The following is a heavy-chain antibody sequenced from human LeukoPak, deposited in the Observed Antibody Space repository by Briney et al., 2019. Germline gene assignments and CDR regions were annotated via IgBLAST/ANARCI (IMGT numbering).Heavy chain of an antibody. D-gene: IGHD3-3*01. CDR1: GGSISSYY. CDR3: ARLNGFDFWSGYLPYRYGMDV. CDR2: IDYGGST. J-gene: IGHJ6*04. Sequence: PSETLSLTFSVSGGSISSYYWSWIRQPPGKGLEWSGYIDYGGSTNYNPYVQSRVTISVAKSTHPFSLQLSSLTAAETGVYYCARLNGFDFWSGYLPYRYGMDVWGEGNTVTVSS. V-gene: IGHV4-59*03.